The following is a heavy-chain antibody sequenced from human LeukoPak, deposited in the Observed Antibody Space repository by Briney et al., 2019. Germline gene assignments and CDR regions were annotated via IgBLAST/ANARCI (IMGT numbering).Heavy chain of an antibody. J-gene: IGHJ5*02. D-gene: IGHD1-26*01. CDR2: INPNSVGT. Sequence: SVKLSCKASRYTPTGYYIHWVRQAPGQGLEWMGWINPNSVGTNYAQKFQGRVTMTRDTSISTAYMELSRLRCADSSGHYCSRDVVRGSYEGEGWFDAWGQGTLVTVSS. CDR1: RYTPTGYY. V-gene: IGHV1-2*02. CDR3: SRDVVRGSYEGEGWFDA.